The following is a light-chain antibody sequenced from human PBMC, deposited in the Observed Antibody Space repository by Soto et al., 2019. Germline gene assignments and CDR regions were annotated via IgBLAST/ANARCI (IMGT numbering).Light chain of an antibody. J-gene: IGLJ1*01. CDR1: SSDAGSYNL. CDR2: EDT. V-gene: IGLV2-23*01. Sequence: QSVLTQPASGSGSPGQSIAISCTGTSSDAGSYNLVSWYQQHPGKAPKLMIYEDTKRPSGVSDRSSGSKSGNTASLTISGLQAEDETDYSYSSYATSSTYVFRTGTKVTV. CDR3: SSYATSSTYV.